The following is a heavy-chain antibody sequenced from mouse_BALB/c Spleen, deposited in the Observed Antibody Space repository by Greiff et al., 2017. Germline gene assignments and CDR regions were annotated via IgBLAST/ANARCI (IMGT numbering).Heavy chain of an antibody. CDR2: ISDGGSYT. J-gene: IGHJ4*01. D-gene: IGHD2-1*01. CDR1: GFTFSDYY. CDR3: ARDQGDGNYAMDY. Sequence: EVQRVESGGGLVKPGGSLKLSCAASGFTFSDYYMYWVRQTPEKRLEWVATISDGGSYTYYPDSVKGRFTISRDNAKNNLYLQMSSLKSEDTAMYYCARDQGDGNYAMDYWGQGTSVTVSS. V-gene: IGHV5-4*02.